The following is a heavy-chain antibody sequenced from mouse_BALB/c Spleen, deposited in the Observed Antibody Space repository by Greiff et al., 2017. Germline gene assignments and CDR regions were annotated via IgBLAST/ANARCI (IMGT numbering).Heavy chain of an antibody. CDR1: GYTFTSYT. CDR2: INPSSGYT. CDR3: ASWASSGYVNAMDY. D-gene: IGHD3-1*01. Sequence: QVQLQQSGAELARPGASVKMSCKASGYTFTSYTMHWVKQRPGQGLEWIGYINPSSGYTNYNQKFKDKATLTADKSSSTAYMQLSSLTSEDSAVYYCASWASSGYVNAMDYWGQGTSVTVSS. J-gene: IGHJ4*01. V-gene: IGHV1-4*01.